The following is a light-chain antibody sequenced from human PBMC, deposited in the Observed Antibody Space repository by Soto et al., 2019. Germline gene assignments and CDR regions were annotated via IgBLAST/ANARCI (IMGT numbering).Light chain of an antibody. CDR3: QQYGSSPST. V-gene: IGKV3-20*01. CDR2: GAS. Sequence: EIVLTQSPGTLSLSPGERATLSCRSIQSVSSNYITWYQQKPGQAPRRLIFGASSRATGIPDRFSGSGSGTDFTLTISRLEPEDFAVYYCQQYGSSPSTFGQGTRWLS. CDR1: QSVSSNY. J-gene: IGKJ1*01.